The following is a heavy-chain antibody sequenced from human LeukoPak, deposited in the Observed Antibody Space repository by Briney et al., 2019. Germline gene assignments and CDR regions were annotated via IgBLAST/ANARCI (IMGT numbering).Heavy chain of an antibody. D-gene: IGHD6-19*01. CDR3: ARGRSGPADGMDV. J-gene: IGHJ6*04. CDR1: GGSFSSYA. Sequence: ASVKVSCKASGGSFSSYAISCVRQAPGQGLEWMGGIIPIFGTANYAQKFQGRVTITADKSTSTAYMELSSLRSEDTAVYYCARGRSGPADGMDVWGKGTTVTVSS. V-gene: IGHV1-69*06. CDR2: IIPIFGTA.